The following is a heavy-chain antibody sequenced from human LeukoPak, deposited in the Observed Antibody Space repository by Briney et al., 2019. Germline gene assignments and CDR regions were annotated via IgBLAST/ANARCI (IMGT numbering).Heavy chain of an antibody. D-gene: IGHD6-13*01. J-gene: IGHJ5*02. CDR1: GGSISSGGYY. Sequence: SQTLSLTCTVSGGSISSGGYYWSWIRQHPGKGLEWIGYIYYSGSTYYNPSLKSRVTISVDTSKNQFSLKLSSVTAADTAVYYCATRIAAAGTGKYNWFDPWGQGTLVTVSS. CDR3: ATRIAAAGTGKYNWFDP. CDR2: IYYSGST. V-gene: IGHV4-31*03.